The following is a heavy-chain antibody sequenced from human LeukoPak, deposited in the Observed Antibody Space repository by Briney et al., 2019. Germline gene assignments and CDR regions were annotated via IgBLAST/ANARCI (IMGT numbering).Heavy chain of an antibody. J-gene: IGHJ3*02. CDR2: IYPGDSDT. CDR3: ARTSRQQLDGAFDI. D-gene: IGHD6-13*01. CDR1: GYSFTTYW. V-gene: IGHV5-51*01. Sequence: GESLKISCKGSGYSFTTYWIGWVRQMPGKGLEWMGIIYPGDSDTRYSPSFQGQVTISADKSISTAYLQWSSLKASDTAVYYCARTSRQQLDGAFDIWGQGTMVTVSS.